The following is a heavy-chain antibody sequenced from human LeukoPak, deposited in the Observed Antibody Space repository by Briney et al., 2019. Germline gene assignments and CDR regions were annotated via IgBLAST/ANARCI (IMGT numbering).Heavy chain of an antibody. V-gene: IGHV3-74*01. CDR1: GFTFSSYW. CDR3: ARVSYSNRTPLDY. D-gene: IGHD4-11*01. J-gene: IGHJ4*02. CDR2: INSDGSST. Sequence: GGSLRLSCAASGFTFSSYWMHWVRQALGKGLVWVSRINSDGSSTSYADSVKGRFTISRDNAKNTLYLQMNSLRAEDTAVYYCARVSYSNRTPLDYWGQGTLVTVSS.